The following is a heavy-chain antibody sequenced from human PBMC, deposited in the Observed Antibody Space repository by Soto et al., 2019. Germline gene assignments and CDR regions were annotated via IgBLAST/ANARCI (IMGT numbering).Heavy chain of an antibody. Sequence: ESRSLSCSVYGASFSGYYWSELRQPPGKGLEWIGEINHSGSTNYNPSLKSRVTISVDTSKNQFSLQLSSVTAADTAVHYCARGLVAARPLDVWGQGTKVTVYS. D-gene: IGHD6-6*01. J-gene: IGHJ6*02. V-gene: IGHV4-34*01. CDR2: INHSGST. CDR3: ARGLVAARPLDV. CDR1: GASFSGYY.